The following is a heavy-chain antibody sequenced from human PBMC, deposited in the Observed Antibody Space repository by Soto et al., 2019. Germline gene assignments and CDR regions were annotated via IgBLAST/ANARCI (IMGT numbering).Heavy chain of an antibody. D-gene: IGHD6-19*01. CDR1: GGSLSGYY. CDR2: INHSGST. CDR3: ARARSGWYDY. V-gene: IGHV4-34*01. J-gene: IGHJ4*02. Sequence: SETLSLTCAVYGGSLSGYYWSWIRQPPGKGLEWIGEINHSGSTNYNPSLKSRVTISVDTSKNQFSLKLSSVTAADTAVYYCARARSGWYDYWGQGTLVTVSS.